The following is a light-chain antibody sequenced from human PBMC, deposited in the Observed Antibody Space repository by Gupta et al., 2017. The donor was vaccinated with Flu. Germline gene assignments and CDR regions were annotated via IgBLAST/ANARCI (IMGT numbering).Light chain of an antibody. CDR3: QQYNDWPKT. V-gene: IGKV3D-15*01. CDR1: QNIRNN. J-gene: IGKJ1*01. Sequence: PATLSGSAGERATLSCRASQNIRNNLAWYQQRPGQAPRLLIFGASTRASGTPARFSGSVSGTEFILTISSLESEDFAVYYCQQYNDWPKTFGQGTKVEIK. CDR2: GAS.